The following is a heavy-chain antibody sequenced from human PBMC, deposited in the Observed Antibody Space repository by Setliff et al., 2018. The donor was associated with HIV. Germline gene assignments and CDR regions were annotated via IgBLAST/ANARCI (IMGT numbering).Heavy chain of an antibody. CDR1: GGSISSGDYY. D-gene: IGHD5-12*01. CDR3: ARAEMATIVAFDI. CDR2: IYYSGST. J-gene: IGHJ3*02. V-gene: IGHV4-30-4*08. Sequence: PSETLSLTCTVSGGSISSGDYYWSWIRQPPGKGLEWIGYIYYSGSTYYNPSLRSRVTISLDTSKNQFSLKLSSVTAADTAVYFCARAEMATIVAFDIWGQGTMVTVSS.